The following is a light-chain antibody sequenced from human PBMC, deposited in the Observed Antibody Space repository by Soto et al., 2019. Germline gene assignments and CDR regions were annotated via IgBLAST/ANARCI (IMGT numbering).Light chain of an antibody. Sequence: EIVLTQSPGTLSLSPGERATLSCRASQSVYNNYLAWYQQKPGQTPRLLVNGASYRATGIPDRFSGGGSGTDFSLTISSLEPEDFAVYYCQQYGLPPRSFGQGTRVEIK. CDR1: QSVYNNY. V-gene: IGKV3-20*01. CDR3: QQYGLPPRS. CDR2: GAS. J-gene: IGKJ2*01.